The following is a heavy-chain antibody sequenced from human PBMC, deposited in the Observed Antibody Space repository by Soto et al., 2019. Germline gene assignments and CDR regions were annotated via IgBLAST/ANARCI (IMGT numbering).Heavy chain of an antibody. V-gene: IGHV3-23*01. CDR2: ISGSGGST. J-gene: IGHJ5*02. D-gene: IGHD6-6*01. Sequence: GGSLRLSCAASGFTFSSYAMSWVRQAPGKGLEWVSAISGSGGSTYYADSVKGRFTISRDISKNTLYLQMNSLRAEDTAVYYCAKGPFYSSSSVDWFDPWGQGTLVTVSS. CDR1: GFTFSSYA. CDR3: AKGPFYSSSSVDWFDP.